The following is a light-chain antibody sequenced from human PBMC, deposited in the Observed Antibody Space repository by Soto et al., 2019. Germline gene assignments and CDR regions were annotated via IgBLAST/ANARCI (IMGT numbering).Light chain of an antibody. CDR1: SSNIGSNY. CDR3: AAWDDSLSALYV. V-gene: IGLV1-47*02. J-gene: IGLJ1*01. CDR2: SNN. Sequence: QSVLTQPPSASGTPGQRVTISCSGSSSNIGSNYVYWYQQLPGTAPKRLIYSNNQRPSGVPDRFSGSKSGTSASLAISGLRSEDEADYYCAAWDDSLSALYVFGTGTKVTVL.